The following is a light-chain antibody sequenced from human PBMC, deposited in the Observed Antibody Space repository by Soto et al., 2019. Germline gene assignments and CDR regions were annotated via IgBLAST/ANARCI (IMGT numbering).Light chain of an antibody. J-gene: IGKJ4*01. CDR3: QQRSDSRGT. Sequence: EIVLTHSPAPLSLSPGERATLSCRARQSIRNYLAWYQQRPGQTPRLLIYDASNRAKGIPGRFSGSGSGTDFTLTISSLEPEDFAVYYCQQRSDSRGTFGGGTKVEIK. V-gene: IGKV3-11*01. CDR2: DAS. CDR1: QSIRNY.